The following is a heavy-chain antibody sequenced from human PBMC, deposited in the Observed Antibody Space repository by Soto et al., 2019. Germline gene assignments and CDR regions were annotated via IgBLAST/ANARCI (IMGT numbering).Heavy chain of an antibody. CDR2: ISTYTGNT. Sequence: QVQLVQSGPELKKPGAAVRLSCKASGYTFDTYGLSWVRQAPGQGLERMGWISTYTGNTDYPQKFQGRITMDTDASTSTADLDLRSLTSDDTAVYYCVRDVSVSSGSFGGYWGQGTLVTVSS. J-gene: IGHJ4*02. V-gene: IGHV1-18*01. CDR1: GYTFDTYG. D-gene: IGHD3-10*01. CDR3: VRDVSVSSGSFGGY.